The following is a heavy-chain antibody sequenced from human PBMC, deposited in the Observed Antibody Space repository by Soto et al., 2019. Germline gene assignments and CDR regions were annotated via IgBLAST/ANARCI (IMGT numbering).Heavy chain of an antibody. J-gene: IGHJ4*02. D-gene: IGHD3-3*01. V-gene: IGHV3-23*01. CDR3: GRIGVASPTDS. CDR1: GFTFSTYA. CDR2: ICNSGGCI. Sequence: GGSLRLSCAASGFTFSTYAMDWVRQAPGKGLEWVASICNSGGCIFYANSVKGRFTVSRDNFKNTLYLEMNSLRVEDTAVYFCGRIGVASPTDSWGRGTLVIVSS.